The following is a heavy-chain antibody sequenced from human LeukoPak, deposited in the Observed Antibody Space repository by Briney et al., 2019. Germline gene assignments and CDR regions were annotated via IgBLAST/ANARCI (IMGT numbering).Heavy chain of an antibody. CDR1: GFTFSTYN. Sequence: GGSLRLSCAASGFTFSTYNMNWVRQAPGKGLEWVSSITRSSGNMYYADSVKGRFTISRDNAKNSLYLQMNSLRAEDTAVYYCARRGYTYGYDYWGQGTLVTVSS. V-gene: IGHV3-21*01. D-gene: IGHD5-18*01. CDR2: ITRSSGNM. CDR3: ARRGYTYGYDY. J-gene: IGHJ4*02.